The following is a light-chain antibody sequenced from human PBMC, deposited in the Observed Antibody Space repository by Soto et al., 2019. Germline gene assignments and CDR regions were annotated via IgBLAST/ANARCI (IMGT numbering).Light chain of an antibody. J-gene: IGKJ4*01. CDR3: QQTYSVPQA. CDR1: QSIRSY. V-gene: IGKV1-39*01. Sequence: DIQMTQSPSSLSASVGDRVTITCRASQSIRSYLNWYQQKPGNAPNLLIYAASSLQSGVPSRFSGSGSGTDFTLNISNLQPEDFATYYCQQTYSVPQAFGGGTKVEIK. CDR2: AAS.